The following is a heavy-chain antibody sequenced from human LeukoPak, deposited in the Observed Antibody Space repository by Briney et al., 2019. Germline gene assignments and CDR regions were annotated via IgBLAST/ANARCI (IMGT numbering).Heavy chain of an antibody. Sequence: PGGTLRLSCAASGFTFSSYGMSWVRQAPGKGLEWVSAISGSGGSTYYADSVKGRFTISRDNSKNTLYLQMNSLRAEDTAVYYRAKYYYDSSGYYSLRHFDYWGQGTLVTVSS. V-gene: IGHV3-23*01. J-gene: IGHJ4*02. CDR3: AKYYYDSSGYYSLRHFDY. CDR1: GFTFSSYG. CDR2: ISGSGGST. D-gene: IGHD3-22*01.